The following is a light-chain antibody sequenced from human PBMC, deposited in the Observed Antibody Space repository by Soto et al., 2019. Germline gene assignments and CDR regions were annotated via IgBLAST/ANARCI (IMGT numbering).Light chain of an antibody. J-gene: IGLJ3*02. CDR1: SGSVSANYY. CDR2: NTN. Sequence: QTVVTQEASLSVSPGTTVTLTCGLSSGSVSANYYPSWYQQTPGQAPRTLIYNTNTRSSGVPDRFSGSILGNKAALTITGAQADDESDYYCSLYMGSGIWLFGGGTKLTVL. V-gene: IGLV8-61*01. CDR3: SLYMGSGIWL.